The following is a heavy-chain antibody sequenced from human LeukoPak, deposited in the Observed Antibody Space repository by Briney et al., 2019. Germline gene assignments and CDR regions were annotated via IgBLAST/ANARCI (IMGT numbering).Heavy chain of an antibody. CDR2: ITSSGDST. D-gene: IGHD1-20*01. CDR3: ATYKWNPAFDY. CDR1: GFTFSSYA. J-gene: IGHJ4*02. Sequence: GGPLRLSCATSGFTFSSYAMSWVRQAPGKGLEWVSTITSSGDSTFYADSVKGRFAMSRDNSKNTLFLQMNSLRAEDTAVYYCATYKWNPAFDYWGQGTLVTVSS. V-gene: IGHV3-23*01.